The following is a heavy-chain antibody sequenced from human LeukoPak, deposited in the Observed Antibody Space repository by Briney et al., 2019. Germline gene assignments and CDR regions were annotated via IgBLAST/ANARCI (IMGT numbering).Heavy chain of an antibody. D-gene: IGHD5-12*01. Sequence: PGESLRLSCAASGFTFSDYYMSWIRQAPGKGLEWVSYISSSSSYTNYADSVKGRFTISRDNSKNTLSLQMNSLRAEDTAVYYCAKAIMASGFHYCSGMDVWGQGTTAT. CDR3: AKAIMASGFHYCSGMDV. V-gene: IGHV3-11*03. CDR1: GFTFSDYY. J-gene: IGHJ6*02. CDR2: ISSSSSYT.